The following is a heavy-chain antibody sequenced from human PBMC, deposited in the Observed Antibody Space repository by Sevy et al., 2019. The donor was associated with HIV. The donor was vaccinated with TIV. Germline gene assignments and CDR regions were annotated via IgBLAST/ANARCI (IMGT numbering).Heavy chain of an antibody. J-gene: IGHJ4*02. CDR3: GSEGCTKPHDD. Sequence: EGSLRLSCAASGFTFSKNSMSWVHQPPGKGLEWVSTLAFGCGEINYADSVKGRFTISRDNSKSSVYLQMNNLRPEDTAVYYCGSEGCTKPHDDWGQGTLVTVSS. V-gene: IGHV3-23*01. D-gene: IGHD2-8*01. CDR1: GFTFSKNS. CDR2: LAFGCGEI.